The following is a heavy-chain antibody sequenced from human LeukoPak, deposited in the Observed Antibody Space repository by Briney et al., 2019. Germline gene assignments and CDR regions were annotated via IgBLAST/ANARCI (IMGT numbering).Heavy chain of an antibody. J-gene: IGHJ6*03. CDR2: IYYSGST. V-gene: IGHV4-39*07. D-gene: IGHD5-18*01. CDR1: GGSISSSSYY. CDR3: ARSKGTAMVTDYYYYMDV. Sequence: PSETLSLTCTVSGGSISSSSYYWGWIRQPPGKGLEWIGSIYYSGSTYYNPSLKSRVTISVDTSKNQFSLKLSSVTAADTAVYYCARSKGTAMVTDYYYYMDVWGKGTTVTVSS.